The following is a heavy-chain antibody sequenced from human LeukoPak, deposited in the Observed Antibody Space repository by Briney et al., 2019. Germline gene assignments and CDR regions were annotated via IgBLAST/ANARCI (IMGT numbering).Heavy chain of an antibody. D-gene: IGHD3-10*01. CDR1: GDSVSSNSAA. Sequence: SQTLSLTCAISGDSVSSNSAAWNWIRQSPSRGLEWLGRTYYRSKWYNDYAVSVKSRITINPDTSKTQFSLKLSSVTAADTAVYYCARDSGTTGEVKFDPWGQGTLVTVSA. V-gene: IGHV6-1*01. J-gene: IGHJ5*02. CDR3: ARDSGTTGEVKFDP. CDR2: TYYRSKWYN.